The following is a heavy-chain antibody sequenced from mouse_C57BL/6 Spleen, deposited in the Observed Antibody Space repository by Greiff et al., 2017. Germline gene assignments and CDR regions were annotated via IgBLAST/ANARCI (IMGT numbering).Heavy chain of an antibody. CDR1: GFTFSDYG. CDR3: AKKSNYEVDY. D-gene: IGHD2-5*01. CDR2: ISSGSSTI. J-gene: IGHJ4*01. V-gene: IGHV5-17*01. Sequence: EVMLVESGGGLVKPGGSLKLSCAASGFTFSDYGMHWVRQAPEKGLEWVAYISSGSSTIYYADTVKGRFTISRDNAKNTLFLQMTSLRSEDTAMYYCAKKSNYEVDYWGQGTSVTVSS.